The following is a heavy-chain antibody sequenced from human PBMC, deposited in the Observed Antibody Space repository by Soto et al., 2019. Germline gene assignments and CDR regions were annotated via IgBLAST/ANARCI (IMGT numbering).Heavy chain of an antibody. D-gene: IGHD6-19*01. CDR1: GYTFTSYG. V-gene: IGHV1-18*04. J-gene: IGHJ6*02. CDR3: ARRPFSSGWIPSYYYYYYGMDV. CDR2: ISAYNGNT. Sequence: ASVKVSCKASGYTFTSYGISWVRQAPGQGLEWMGWISAYNGNTNYAQRLQGRVTMTTDTSTSTAYMELRSLRSDDTAVYYCARRPFSSGWIPSYYYYYYGMDVWGQGTTVTVSS.